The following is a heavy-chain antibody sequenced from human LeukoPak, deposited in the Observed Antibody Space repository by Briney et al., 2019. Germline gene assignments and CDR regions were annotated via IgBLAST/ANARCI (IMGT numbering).Heavy chain of an antibody. Sequence: GESLKISCKSSGYNFTDYWIGWVRQMPGKGLEWMGIIYPGDSDTRYSPSFQGQVTISADKSISTAYLQWSSLKASDSAMYYCASSSTSSGFDYWGQGTLVAVSS. CDR2: IYPGDSDT. D-gene: IGHD2-2*01. CDR1: GYNFTDYW. V-gene: IGHV5-51*01. CDR3: ASSSTSSGFDY. J-gene: IGHJ4*02.